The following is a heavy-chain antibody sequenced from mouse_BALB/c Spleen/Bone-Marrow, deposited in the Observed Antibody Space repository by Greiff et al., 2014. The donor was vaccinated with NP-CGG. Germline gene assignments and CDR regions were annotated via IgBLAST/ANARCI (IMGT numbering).Heavy chain of an antibody. J-gene: IGHJ3*01. CDR3: ARIHYYGRAWFAY. Sequence: EVMLVESGAELVKPGASVKLSCTASGFNIKDTYMHWVKQRPEQGLEWIGRIDPANGNTKYDPKSQGKATITTDTSSNTAYLQLSSLTSEDTAVYYCARIHYYGRAWFAYWGQGTLVTVSA. CDR2: IDPANGNT. D-gene: IGHD1-2*01. V-gene: IGHV14-3*02. CDR1: GFNIKDTY.